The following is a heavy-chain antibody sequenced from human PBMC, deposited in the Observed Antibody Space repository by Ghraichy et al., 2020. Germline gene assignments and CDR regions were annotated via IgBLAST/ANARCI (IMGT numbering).Heavy chain of an antibody. CDR3: ARDKGLWPDYYYGMDV. V-gene: IGHV3-21*01. D-gene: IGHD2-21*01. J-gene: IGHJ6*02. CDR1: GFTFSSYS. CDR2: ISSSSSYI. Sequence: GESLRLSCAASGFTFSSYSMNWVRQAPGKGLEWVSSISSSSSYIYYADSVKGRFTISRDNAKNSLYLQMNSLRAEDTAVYYCARDKGLWPDYYYGMDVWGQGTTVTVSS.